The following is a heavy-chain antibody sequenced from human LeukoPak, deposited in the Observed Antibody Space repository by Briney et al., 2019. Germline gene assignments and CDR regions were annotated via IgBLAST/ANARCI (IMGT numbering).Heavy chain of an antibody. J-gene: IGHJ4*02. V-gene: IGHV1-2*02. CDR3: AKSGYCSGGSCAIGDY. Sequence: ASVKVSCKASGYTFTGYYMHWVRQAPGQGLEWMGWINPNSGSTNYAQKFQGRVTMTRDTSISTAYMELSRLRSDDTAVYYCAKSGYCSGGSCAIGDYWGQGTLVTVSS. D-gene: IGHD2-15*01. CDR1: GYTFTGYY. CDR2: INPNSGST.